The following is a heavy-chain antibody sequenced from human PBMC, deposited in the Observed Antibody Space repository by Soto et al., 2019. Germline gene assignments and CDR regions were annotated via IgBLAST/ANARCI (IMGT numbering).Heavy chain of an antibody. V-gene: IGHV3-30*18. Sequence: GGSLRLSCAASGFTFSGYGFHWVRQAPGKGLQWVALISYDGSNKYYADSVKGRFTISRDNSKNTVHLQMNSLRADDTAVYYCAKTRGYSYDYGMDVWGLGTTVTVSS. D-gene: IGHD5-18*01. J-gene: IGHJ6*02. CDR3: AKTRGYSYDYGMDV. CDR2: ISYDGSNK. CDR1: GFTFSGYG.